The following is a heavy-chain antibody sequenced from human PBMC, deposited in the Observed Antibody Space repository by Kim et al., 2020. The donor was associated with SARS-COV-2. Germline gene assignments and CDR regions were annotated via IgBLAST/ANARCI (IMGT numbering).Heavy chain of an antibody. J-gene: IGHJ5*02. CDR2: IYLGDSDT. D-gene: IGHD2-21*01. Sequence: GESLKISCRGSGYSFTSDWIAWVRQMPGKGLEWMGIIYLGDSDTRYSPSFQGQVTISADKSTNTAYLQWSSLKASDTAMYYCARSNSIRLDANWFDPWGQGTLVLVSS. CDR3: ARSNSIRLDANWFDP. CDR1: GYSFTSDW. V-gene: IGHV5-51*01.